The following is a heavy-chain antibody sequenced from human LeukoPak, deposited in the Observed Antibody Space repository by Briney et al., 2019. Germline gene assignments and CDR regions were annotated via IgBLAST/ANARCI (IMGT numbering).Heavy chain of an antibody. D-gene: IGHD3-22*01. CDR1: GYTFTSYG. V-gene: IGHV1-18*01. J-gene: IGHJ4*02. CDR3: ARDGVRYDSSGYYPSPSLNDY. CDR2: ISAYNGNT. Sequence: ASVKVSCKASGYTFTSYGISWVRQAPGQGLEWMGWISAYNGNTNYAQKLQGRVPMTTDTSTSTAYMELRSLRSDDTAVYYCARDGVRYDSSGYYPSPSLNDYWGQGTLVTVSS.